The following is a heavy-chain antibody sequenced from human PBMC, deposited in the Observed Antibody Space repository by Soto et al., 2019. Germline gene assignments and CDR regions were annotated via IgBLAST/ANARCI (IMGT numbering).Heavy chain of an antibody. J-gene: IGHJ6*03. V-gene: IGHV4-4*02. CDR3: ARGVGGIVVVPAAMPVFYYMDV. CDR2: IYHSGST. CDR1: SGSISSSNW. Sequence: QVQLQESGPGLVKPSGTLSLTCAVSSGSISSSNWWSWVRQPPGKGLEWIGGIYHSGSTNYNPSLKSRVTISVDKSKNQFSLKLSSVTAADTAVYYCARGVGGIVVVPAAMPVFYYMDVWGKGTTVTVSS. D-gene: IGHD2-2*01.